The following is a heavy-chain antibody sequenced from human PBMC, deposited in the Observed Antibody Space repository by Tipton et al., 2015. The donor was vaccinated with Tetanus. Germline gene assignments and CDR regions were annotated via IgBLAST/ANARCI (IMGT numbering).Heavy chain of an antibody. Sequence: SLRLSCAASGFTFNRYWMSWVRQAPGKGLEWVANIKRDGSEKYYMASVKGRFTISRDNAKNSLYLEVNSLRAEDTAVYYCAKRDQNVDVVGETEFFQDWGQGTLVSVSP. V-gene: IGHV3-7*01. CDR3: AKRDQNVDVVGETEFFQD. CDR1: GFTFNRYW. CDR2: IKRDGSEK. J-gene: IGHJ1*01. D-gene: IGHD2-15*01.